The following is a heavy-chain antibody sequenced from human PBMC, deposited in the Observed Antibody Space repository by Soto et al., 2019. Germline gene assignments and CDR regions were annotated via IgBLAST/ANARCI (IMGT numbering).Heavy chain of an antibody. V-gene: IGHV4-34*01. J-gene: IGHJ5*02. CDR2: INHSGST. CDR3: ARGNQYYYGSGSYYNNWFDP. CDR1: GGSFRGYY. Sequence: SETLSLTCAVYGGSFRGYYCSWIRQPPGKGLEWIGEINHSGSTNYNPSLKSRVTISVDTSKNQFSLKLSSVTAADTAVYYCARGNQYYYGSGSYYNNWFDPWGQGTLVTVSS. D-gene: IGHD3-10*01.